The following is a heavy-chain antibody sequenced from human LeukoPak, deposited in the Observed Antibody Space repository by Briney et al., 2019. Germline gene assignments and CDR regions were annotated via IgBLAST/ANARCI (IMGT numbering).Heavy chain of an antibody. J-gene: IGHJ6*03. Sequence: PGGSLRLSCAASGFTFSSYAMSWVRQAPGKGLEWVSAISGSGGSTYYADSVKGRFTISRDNSKNTLYLQMNSLRAEDTAVYYCAKDHVWDNSMAWGPICYYMDVWGKGTTVTVSS. CDR2: ISGSGGST. D-gene: IGHD1-26*01. CDR1: GFTFSSYA. CDR3: AKDHVWDNSMAWGPICYYMDV. V-gene: IGHV3-23*01.